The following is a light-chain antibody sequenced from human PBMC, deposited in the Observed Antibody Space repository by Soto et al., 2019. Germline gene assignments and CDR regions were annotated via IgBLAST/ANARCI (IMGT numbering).Light chain of an antibody. CDR1: QSVCSNY. V-gene: IGKV3-20*01. Sequence: EIVLTQSPGTLSLSPGERGTLSCRASQSVCSNYLAWYQQKPGQAPRLLIDGASSRATGIPDRFSGSGSGTDFTLIISRLEPEDFAVYYCQYYGSWPRTFGQGTKVEIK. J-gene: IGKJ1*01. CDR3: QYYGSWPRT. CDR2: GAS.